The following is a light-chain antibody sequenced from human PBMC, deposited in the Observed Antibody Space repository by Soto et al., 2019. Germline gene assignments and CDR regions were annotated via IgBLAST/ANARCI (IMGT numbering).Light chain of an antibody. V-gene: IGKV3D-15*01. CDR2: GAS. CDR1: QSVTSN. CDR3: QQYNNWPLT. J-gene: IGKJ5*01. Sequence: EVVMTQSPATLSVSRGEGATLSCRASQSVTSNYLAWYQQKRGQAPRLLIYGASSRATGVPARFSGGGSGTEFTLTITSLQSEDFAVYWCQQYNNWPLTFGPGTRLEI.